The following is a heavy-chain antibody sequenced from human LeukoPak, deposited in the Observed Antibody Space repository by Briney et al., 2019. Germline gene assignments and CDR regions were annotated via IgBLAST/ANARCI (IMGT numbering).Heavy chain of an antibody. Sequence: GSLRLSCAASGFTFSSHWMSWVRQAPGKGLEWVANIKEDGSEKYYVDSVKGRFTISRDNAKNSLYLQMNSLSAEDTAVYYCASTAGYSSGWYAWGQGTLVTVSS. CDR3: ASTAGYSSGWYA. V-gene: IGHV3-7*01. CDR2: IKEDGSEK. J-gene: IGHJ5*02. CDR1: GFTFSSHW. D-gene: IGHD6-19*01.